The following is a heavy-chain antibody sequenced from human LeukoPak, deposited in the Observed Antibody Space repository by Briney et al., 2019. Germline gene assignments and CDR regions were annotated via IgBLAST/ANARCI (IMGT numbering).Heavy chain of an antibody. Sequence: GRSLRLSCAASGLTFSSYGMHWVRQTPGKGLEWVALISFDGSIEYYVDSVKGRFTISRDNSKNTLYLQMNSLRADDTAVYYCARNPSDDPTGDYWGQGTLVTVSS. D-gene: IGHD1-14*01. J-gene: IGHJ4*02. CDR2: ISFDGSIE. V-gene: IGHV3-30*03. CDR3: ARNPSDDPTGDY. CDR1: GLTFSSYG.